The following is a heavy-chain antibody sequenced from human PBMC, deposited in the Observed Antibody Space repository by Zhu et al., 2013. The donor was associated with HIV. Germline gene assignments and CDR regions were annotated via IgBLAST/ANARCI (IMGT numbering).Heavy chain of an antibody. CDR1: GYTFTSYD. J-gene: IGHJ4*02. CDR2: LNPDSPKT. CDR3: ARGGGPGGWSWIDN. Sequence: QVQLVQSGAEVKQPGASVKVSCKASGYTFTSYDISWVRQAAGQGLEWMGWLNPDSPKTAQKFQGRVFLTRDTSMSTAYLELFSLTFDDTAVYYCARGGGPGGWSWIDNWGQGTLVTVSS. V-gene: IGHV1-8*01. D-gene: IGHD6-19*01.